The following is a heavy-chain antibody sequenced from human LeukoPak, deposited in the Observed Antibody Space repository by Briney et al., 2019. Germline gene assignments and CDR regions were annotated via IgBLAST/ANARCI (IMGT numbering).Heavy chain of an antibody. V-gene: IGHV1-69*04. D-gene: IGHD3-10*01. CDR1: GGTFSSYT. Sequence: SVKVSCKASGGTFSSYTISWVRQAPGQGLEWMGRIIPILGIANYAQKFQGRVTITADKSTSTAYMELSSLRSEDTAVYYCAREQSRTLWFGELLTPEDYYYGMDVWGQGTTVTVSS. CDR2: IIPILGIA. J-gene: IGHJ6*02. CDR3: AREQSRTLWFGELLTPEDYYYGMDV.